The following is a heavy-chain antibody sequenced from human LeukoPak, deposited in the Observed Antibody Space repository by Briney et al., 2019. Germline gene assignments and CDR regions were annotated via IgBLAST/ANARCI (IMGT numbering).Heavy chain of an antibody. CDR2: INPSGGST. Sequence: ASVKVSCKASGYTFTTYYMYWVRQAPGQGLEWMGIINPSGGSTSYAQKFQGRVTMTRDTSTSTVYMELSSLRSEDTAVYYCAREEGSEAGLDYWGQGTLVTVSS. J-gene: IGHJ4*02. CDR1: GYTFTTYY. V-gene: IGHV1-46*01. CDR3: AREEGSEAGLDY. D-gene: IGHD6-19*01.